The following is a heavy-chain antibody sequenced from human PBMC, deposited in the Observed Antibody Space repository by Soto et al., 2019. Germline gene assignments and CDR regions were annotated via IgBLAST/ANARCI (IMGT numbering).Heavy chain of an antibody. Sequence: PSETLSLTCTVSGGSISSYYWSWIRQPPGKGLEWIGYIYYIGSTYYNPSLKSRVTISVDTSKNQFSLKLSSVTAADTAVYYCARENGLAMVRGVIMGNWFDPWGQGTLVTVSS. CDR3: ARENGLAMVRGVIMGNWFDP. J-gene: IGHJ5*02. D-gene: IGHD3-10*01. V-gene: IGHV4-59*12. CDR2: IYYIGST. CDR1: GGSISSYY.